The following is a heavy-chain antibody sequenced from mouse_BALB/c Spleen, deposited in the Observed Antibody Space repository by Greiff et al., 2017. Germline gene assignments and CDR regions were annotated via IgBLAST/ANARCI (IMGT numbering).Heavy chain of an antibody. D-gene: IGHD4-1*01. Sequence: EVQVVESGGGLVQPGGSRKLSCAASGFTFSSFGMHWVRQAPEKGLEWVAYISSGSSTIYYADTVKGRFTISRDNPKNTLFLQMTSLRSEDTAMYYCARLLTGYWYFDVWGAGTTVTVSS. CDR2: ISSGSSTI. CDR3: ARLLTGYWYFDV. V-gene: IGHV5-17*02. J-gene: IGHJ1*01. CDR1: GFTFSSFG.